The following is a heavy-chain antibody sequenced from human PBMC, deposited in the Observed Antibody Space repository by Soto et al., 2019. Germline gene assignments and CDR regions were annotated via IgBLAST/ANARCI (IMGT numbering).Heavy chain of an antibody. J-gene: IGHJ5*02. Sequence: SDTLSLTCAVYGGSFSGYYWSWIRQPPGKGLEWIGEINHSGSTNYNPSLKSRVTISVDTSKNQFSLKLSSVTAADTAVYYCARRPFFLVVVAASRNWFDPCGQGTLVPVSS. CDR2: INHSGST. D-gene: IGHD2-15*01. V-gene: IGHV4-34*01. CDR1: GGSFSGYY. CDR3: ARRPFFLVVVAASRNWFDP.